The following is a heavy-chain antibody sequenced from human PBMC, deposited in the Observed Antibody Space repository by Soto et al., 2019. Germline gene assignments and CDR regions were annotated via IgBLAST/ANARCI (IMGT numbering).Heavy chain of an antibody. V-gene: IGHV3-7*04. D-gene: IGHD4-4*01. CDR3: AREDHSTYNY. CDR2: IAQDGSNK. J-gene: IGHJ4*02. Sequence: PGGSLRLSCVASGFPFSSYWMSWVRQAPGKGLEWVANIAQDGSNKYYVDSVKGRFTISKDNAKNSLHLQMNSLRVEDTAVYYCAREDHSTYNYWGQGTLVTVSS. CDR1: GFPFSSYW.